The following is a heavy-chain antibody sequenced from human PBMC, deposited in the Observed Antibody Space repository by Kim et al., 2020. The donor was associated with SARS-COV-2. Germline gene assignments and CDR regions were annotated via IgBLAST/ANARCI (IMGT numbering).Heavy chain of an antibody. CDR1: GFIFSTYA. CDR3: VKALVWFGRIVEYFQN. Sequence: GGSLRLSCSASGFIFSTYAMYWVRQAPGKGLECVSRLSSNGGSTNYADSVKDRFTISRDNSKNTLYLQMSSLRAEDTAVYYCVKALVWFGRIVEYFQNWGQGTLVTVSS. CDR2: LSSNGGST. V-gene: IGHV3-64D*09. D-gene: IGHD3-10*01. J-gene: IGHJ1*01.